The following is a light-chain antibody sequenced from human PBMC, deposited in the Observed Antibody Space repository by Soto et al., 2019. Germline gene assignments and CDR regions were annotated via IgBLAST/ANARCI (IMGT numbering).Light chain of an antibody. V-gene: IGLV2-8*01. CDR1: SSDVGAYNY. Sequence: QSALTQPPSASGSPGQSVTISCTGTSSDVGAYNYVSWYQHHPGKAPKLMIYEVTKRPPGVPDRFSGSKSGYTASLTVSGLQPEDEADYYCASFAGSNDLGLFGGGTKVTVL. CDR2: EVT. CDR3: ASFAGSNDLGL. J-gene: IGLJ2*01.